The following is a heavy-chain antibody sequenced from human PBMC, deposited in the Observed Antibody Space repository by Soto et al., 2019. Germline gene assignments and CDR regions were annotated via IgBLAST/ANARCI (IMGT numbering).Heavy chain of an antibody. D-gene: IGHD2-21*02. CDR3: GRCRTDSYAMAV. CDR1: SDSSSSYG. J-gene: IGHJ6*02. Sequence: SAEVSSKVSSDSSSSYGILWVGQAPGQGPEWMGWISPYKGRTNYAQNVKGRVVMTTDISTNTVYLELRSLRSDDTAMYYCGRCRTDSYAMAVWAQGTTVIVS. CDR2: ISPYKGRT. V-gene: IGHV1-18*01.